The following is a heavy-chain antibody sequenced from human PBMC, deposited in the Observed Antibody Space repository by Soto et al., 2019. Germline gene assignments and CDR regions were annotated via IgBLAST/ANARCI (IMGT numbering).Heavy chain of an antibody. CDR1: GGSISSYY. V-gene: IGHV4-59*01. CDR2: IYYSGST. CDR3: ARDAGSGSYRSSYYGMDF. D-gene: IGHD3-10*01. J-gene: IGHJ6*02. Sequence: LSLTCTVSGGSISSYYWSWIRQSPGKGLEWVGYIYYSGSTNYNPFLKSRVTISVDTSKDQFSLKLSSVTAADTAVYYCARDAGSGSYRSSYYGMDFWGQGTTVTVSS.